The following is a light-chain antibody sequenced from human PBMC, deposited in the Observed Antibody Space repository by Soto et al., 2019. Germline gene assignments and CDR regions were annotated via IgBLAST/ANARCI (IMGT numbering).Light chain of an antibody. V-gene: IGKV1-39*01. Sequence: DIQMTQSPSSLSAAVGDRVTSTCRASQGISTYLNWYLQKPGKAPKLLIYAASSLQSGVPSRFSGSGSETDFTLTISSLQPEDFATYSCQQSYSTTWTFGQGTEVDI. CDR2: AAS. CDR1: QGISTY. CDR3: QQSYSTTWT. J-gene: IGKJ1*01.